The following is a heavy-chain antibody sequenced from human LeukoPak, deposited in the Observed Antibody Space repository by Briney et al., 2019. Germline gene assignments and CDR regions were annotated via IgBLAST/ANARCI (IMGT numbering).Heavy chain of an antibody. Sequence: SETLSLTCTVSGGSISSSSYYWGWIRQPPGKGLEWIGSIYYSGSTYYNPSLKSRVTISVDTSKNQFSLKLSSVTAADTAVYYCARDYHSTFDYWGQGTLVTVSS. CDR3: ARDYHSTFDY. D-gene: IGHD3-16*02. CDR1: GGSISSSSYY. J-gene: IGHJ4*02. CDR2: IYYSGST. V-gene: IGHV4-39*07.